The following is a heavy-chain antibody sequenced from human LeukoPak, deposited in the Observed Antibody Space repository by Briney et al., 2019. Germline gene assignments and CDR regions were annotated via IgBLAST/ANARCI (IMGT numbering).Heavy chain of an antibody. CDR2: INPNSGGT. CDR3: ARDRVVVPAAFDY. CDR1: GYTFTAYY. J-gene: IGHJ4*02. V-gene: IGHV1-2*02. D-gene: IGHD2-2*01. Sequence: GASVKVSCKASGYTFTAYYMHWVRQAPGQGLERMGWINPNSGGTNYAQKFQGRVTMTRDTSISTAYMELSRLRSDDTAVYYCARDRVVVPAAFDYWGQGTLVTVSS.